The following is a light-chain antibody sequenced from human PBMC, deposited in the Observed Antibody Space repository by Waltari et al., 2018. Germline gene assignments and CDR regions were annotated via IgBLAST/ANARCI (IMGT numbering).Light chain of an antibody. J-gene: IGLJ2*01. Sequence: QLVLPQSPSASASLGASVTLTCTLSSGHNSYAIAVHQHPPAKGPRYLSKLNSDGSHNKGDGIPDRFSGSSSGAERYLTISSLQSEDEADYYCQTWDAGIVLFGGGTKLTVL. CDR2: LNSDGSH. V-gene: IGLV4-69*01. CDR3: QTWDAGIVL. CDR1: SGHNSYA.